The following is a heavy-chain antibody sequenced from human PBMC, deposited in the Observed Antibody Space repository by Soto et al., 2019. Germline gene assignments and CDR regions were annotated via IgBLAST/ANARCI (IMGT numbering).Heavy chain of an antibody. CDR3: ARDLRDGYNVNWGDYFDY. Sequence: QVQLVESGGGVVQPGRSLRLSCAASGFTFSSYGMHWVRQAPGKGLEWVAVIWYDGSNKYYADSVKGRFTISRDNSKNTLYLQMNSLRAEDTAVYYCARDLRDGYNVNWGDYFDYWGQGTLVTVSS. CDR1: GFTFSSYG. D-gene: IGHD7-27*01. J-gene: IGHJ4*02. V-gene: IGHV3-33*01. CDR2: IWYDGSNK.